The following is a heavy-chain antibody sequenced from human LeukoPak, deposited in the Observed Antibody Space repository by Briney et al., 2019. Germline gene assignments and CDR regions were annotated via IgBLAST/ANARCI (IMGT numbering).Heavy chain of an antibody. Sequence: ASVKVSCKASGYTFTSYDINWVRQATGQGLEWMGWMNPNSGNTGYAQKFQGRVTMTRNTSMSTAYMELSSLRSEDTAVYYCARGGYDIPQGDGMDVWGQGTTVTVSS. J-gene: IGHJ6*02. D-gene: IGHD3-9*01. CDR1: GYTFTSYD. CDR3: ARGGYDIPQGDGMDV. CDR2: MNPNSGNT. V-gene: IGHV1-8*01.